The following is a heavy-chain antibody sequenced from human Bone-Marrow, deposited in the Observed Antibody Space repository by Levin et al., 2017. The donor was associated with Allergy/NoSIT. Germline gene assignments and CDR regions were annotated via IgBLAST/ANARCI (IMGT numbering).Heavy chain of an antibody. V-gene: IGHV4-39*01. D-gene: IGHD3-10*01. CDR3: ARAPYYGPARPYQSDY. CDR2: VYYTGST. CDR1: GGSIRSSTYS. J-gene: IGHJ4*02. Sequence: SQTLSLTCSVSGGSIRSSTYSWGWIRQPPGKGLEWIGNVYYTGSTHYNPSLKSRVTISADTSKNQFSLKLSSVTAADPAGYYCARAPYYGPARPYQSDYWGQGTLVTVSS.